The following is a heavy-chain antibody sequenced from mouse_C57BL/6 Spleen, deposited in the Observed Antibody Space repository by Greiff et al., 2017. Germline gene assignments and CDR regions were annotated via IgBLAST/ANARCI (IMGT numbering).Heavy chain of an antibody. V-gene: IGHV10-1*01. CDR1: GFSFNPYA. CDR3: VRHDWDEAWFAY. Sequence: EVQLVESGGGLVQPKGSLKLSCAASGFSFNPYAMNWVRQAPGQGLEWVARIRSKSNNYATYYADSVKDRFTISRDDSESMLYLQMNNMKTEDTAMYYFVRHDWDEAWFAYWGQGTLVTVSA. J-gene: IGHJ3*01. CDR2: IRSKSNNYAT. D-gene: IGHD4-1*01.